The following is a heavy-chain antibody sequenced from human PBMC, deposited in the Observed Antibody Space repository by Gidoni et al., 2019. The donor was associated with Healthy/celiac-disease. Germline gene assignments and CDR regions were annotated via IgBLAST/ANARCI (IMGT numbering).Heavy chain of an antibody. V-gene: IGHV3-23*01. J-gene: IGHJ3*02. CDR1: GFTFSSYA. CDR2: ISGSGGST. D-gene: IGHD1-7*01. CDR3: ARDPTGTTLGAFDI. Sequence: EVQLLESGGGLVQPGGSLRLSCAASGFTFSSYALSWVRQAPGKGLEWVSAISGSGGSTYYADAVKGRFTISRDNSKNTLYLQMNSLRAEDTAVYYCARDPTGTTLGAFDIWGQGTMVTVSS.